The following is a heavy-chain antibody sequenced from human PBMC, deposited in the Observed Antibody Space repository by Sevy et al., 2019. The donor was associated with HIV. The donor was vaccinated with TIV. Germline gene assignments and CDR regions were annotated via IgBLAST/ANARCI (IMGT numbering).Heavy chain of an antibody. J-gene: IGHJ6*04. D-gene: IGHD2-2*01. CDR1: GSTFSRYW. V-gene: IGHV3-74*01. CDR2: IDSDGSTT. Sequence: GGSLRLSCAVSGSTFSRYWMDWVRQAPGKGLVCVSRIDSDGSTTSYADSVRGRFTISRDNAKNTLYLQMNSLRAEDTAVYYCAREGPGLVVAPAARSMDVWGKGTTVTVSS. CDR3: AREGPGLVVAPAARSMDV.